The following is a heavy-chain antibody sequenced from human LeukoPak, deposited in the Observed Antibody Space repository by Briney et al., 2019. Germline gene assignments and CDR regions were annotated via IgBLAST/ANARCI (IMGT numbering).Heavy chain of an antibody. V-gene: IGHV3-23*01. CDR3: ARDWAVVPAANFPAFLYYYGMDV. D-gene: IGHD2-2*01. CDR2: VNGQGDTT. Sequence: PGGSLRLSCVASGFTFSNYAMTWVRQAPGKGLEWVSVVNGQGDTTFYADSVKGRFTISRDNSKNTLYLQMNSLRAEDTAVYYCARDWAVVPAANFPAFLYYYGMDVWGQGTTVTVSS. J-gene: IGHJ6*02. CDR1: GFTFSNYA.